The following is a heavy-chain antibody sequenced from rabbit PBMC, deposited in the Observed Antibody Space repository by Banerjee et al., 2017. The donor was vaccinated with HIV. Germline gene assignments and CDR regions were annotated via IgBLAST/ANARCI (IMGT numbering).Heavy chain of an antibody. J-gene: IGHJ3*01. CDR1: GFSCYYKCV. Sequence: QSLEESGGGLVQPGGSLTLSCKASGFSCYYKCVMCWVRQAPGKGLQWIGCMNTNSGNTVYATWAKGRFPISRTSSTTVALQMTSLTAADTATYFCARDLADVIGWNLDLWGQGTLVTVS. CDR2: MNTNSGNT. D-gene: IGHD1-1*01. CDR3: ARDLADVIGWNLDL. V-gene: IGHV1S40*01.